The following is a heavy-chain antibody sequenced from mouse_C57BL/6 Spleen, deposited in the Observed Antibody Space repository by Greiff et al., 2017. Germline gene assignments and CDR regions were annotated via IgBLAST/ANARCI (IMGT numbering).Heavy chain of an antibody. CDR1: GYTFTDYE. CDR3: TNGPGSSYDY. Sequence: QVQLQQSGAELVRPGASVTLSCKASGYTFTDYEMHWVKQTPVHGLEWIGAIDPETGGTAYNQKFKGKAILTANKSSSTPYMELRSLTSEDSSVYYCTNGPGSSYDYWGQGTTLTVSS. CDR2: IDPETGGT. D-gene: IGHD1-1*01. J-gene: IGHJ2*01. V-gene: IGHV1-15*01.